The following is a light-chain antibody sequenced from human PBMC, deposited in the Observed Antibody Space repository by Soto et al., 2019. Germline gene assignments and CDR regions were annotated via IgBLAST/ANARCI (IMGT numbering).Light chain of an antibody. CDR2: EVS. CDR3: SSYTSSSTWV. J-gene: IGLJ3*02. V-gene: IGLV2-14*01. Sequence: QSALTQPASVSGSPGQSITISCTGSSSDVGTYKYVSWYQQHPGEAPKLMIYEVSNQPSGVSDRFSGSKSGNTASLIISGLQAEDEADYYCSSYTSSSTWVFGGGTKLTVL. CDR1: SSDVGTYKY.